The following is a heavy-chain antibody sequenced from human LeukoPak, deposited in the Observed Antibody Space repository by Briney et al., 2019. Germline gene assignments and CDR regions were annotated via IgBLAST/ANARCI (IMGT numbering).Heavy chain of an antibody. J-gene: IGHJ6*03. Sequence: SVKVSCKASGFTFTSSAMQWVRQARGQRLEWIGWIVVGSGNTNYAQKFQERVTITRDMSTSTAYMELSSLRSEDTAVYYCASGRRHYYYYYMDVWGKGTTVTVSS. D-gene: IGHD1-26*01. CDR1: GFTFTSSA. V-gene: IGHV1-58*02. CDR2: IVVGSGNT. CDR3: ASGRRHYYYYYMDV.